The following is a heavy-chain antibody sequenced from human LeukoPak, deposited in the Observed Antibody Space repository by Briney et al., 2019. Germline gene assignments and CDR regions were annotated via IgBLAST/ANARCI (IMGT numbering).Heavy chain of an antibody. J-gene: IGHJ6*03. CDR1: GGSIGSNYW. CDR2: IYYSGRT. Sequence: PSETLSLTCGVSGGSIGSNYWWTWVRQSPGKGLEWIGAIYYSGRTNYNPSLMSRVTISLDTSKNQFSLKVSSVTAADTAVYYCASTRFVNWIHVGYMDVWGKGTTVTVSS. CDR3: ASTRFVNWIHVGYMDV. D-gene: IGHD5-18*01. V-gene: IGHV4-4*02.